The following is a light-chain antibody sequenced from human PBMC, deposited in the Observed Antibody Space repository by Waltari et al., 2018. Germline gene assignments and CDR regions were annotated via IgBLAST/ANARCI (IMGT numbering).Light chain of an antibody. V-gene: IGKV4-1*01. CDR3: QQYYSTPLT. J-gene: IGKJ4*01. Sequence: DIVMTQSPDSLALSLGERANITFMSSQSVVYSSNNKNYLAWYQQKPGQPPKLLIYWASTRESGVPDRFSGSGSGTDFTLTISSLQAEDVAVYYCQQYYSTPLTFGGGTKVEI. CDR2: WAS. CDR1: QSVVYSSNNKNY.